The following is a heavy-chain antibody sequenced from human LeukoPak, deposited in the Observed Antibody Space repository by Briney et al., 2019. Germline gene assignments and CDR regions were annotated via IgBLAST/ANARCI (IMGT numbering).Heavy chain of an antibody. Sequence: PGESLRLSCAASGFTFSSSWMNWVRQAPGKGLEWVANINEHGSEIYYVDSVKGRFTIAGDNAKSSLSLQMNSLRVEDTAVYYCARNWAHLDFRGQGTLVTVSS. D-gene: IGHD3-16*01. V-gene: IGHV3-7*01. CDR3: ARNWAHLDF. CDR2: INEHGSEI. J-gene: IGHJ4*02. CDR1: GFTFSSSW.